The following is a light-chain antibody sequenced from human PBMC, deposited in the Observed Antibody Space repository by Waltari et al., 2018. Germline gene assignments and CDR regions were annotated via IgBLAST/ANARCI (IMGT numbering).Light chain of an antibody. J-gene: IGLJ2*01. Sequence: QSALTQPASVSGSPGQSITISCTVTSSYVGAYNYVSWYQQHPGQAPKLMIFGVSNRPSGVSDLFSGSQSGNTASLSISGLQPEDEADYYCSSYTSSSTLVFGGGTKLTVL. CDR2: GVS. CDR3: SSYTSSSTLV. V-gene: IGLV2-14*01. CDR1: SSYVGAYNY.